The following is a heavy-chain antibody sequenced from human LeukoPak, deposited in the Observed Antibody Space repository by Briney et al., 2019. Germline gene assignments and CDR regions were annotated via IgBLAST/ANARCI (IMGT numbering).Heavy chain of an antibody. D-gene: IGHD3-10*01. CDR1: GGSISSGGYY. Sequence: SETLSLTCTVSGGSISSGGYYWSWIRQPPGKGLEWIGYIYYSGSTYYNPSLKSRVTISVDTSKNQFSLKLSSVTAADTAVYYCARDRDTMVRGVLPPAGMDVWGQGTTVTVSS. V-gene: IGHV4-31*03. CDR3: ARDRDTMVRGVLPPAGMDV. J-gene: IGHJ6*02. CDR2: IYYSGST.